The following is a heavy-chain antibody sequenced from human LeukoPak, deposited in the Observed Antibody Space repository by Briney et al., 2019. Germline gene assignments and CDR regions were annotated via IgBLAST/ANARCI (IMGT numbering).Heavy chain of an antibody. V-gene: IGHV3-23*01. Sequence: GGTLRLSCAASGFTFSSYGMSWVRQAPGKGLEWVSAISGSGGSTYYADSVKGRFTISRDNSKNTLYFQMNSLRAEDTAVYYCARDGGYGSGAFDIWGQGTMVTVSS. CDR2: ISGSGGST. CDR3: ARDGGYGSGAFDI. J-gene: IGHJ3*02. D-gene: IGHD3-10*01. CDR1: GFTFSSYG.